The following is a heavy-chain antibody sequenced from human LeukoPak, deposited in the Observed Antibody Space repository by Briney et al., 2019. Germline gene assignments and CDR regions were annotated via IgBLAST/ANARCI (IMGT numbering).Heavy chain of an antibody. Sequence: GGSLRLSCTASGFTFGDYAMSWVRQAPGKGLEWVGFIRSKAYAGTTEYAASVKGRFTIPRDDSKSIAYLQMNSLLSDDTAVDYCTRAGYYYGSGSPDYWGQGNLVTVSS. J-gene: IGHJ4*02. CDR2: IRSKAYAGTT. D-gene: IGHD3-10*01. CDR3: TRAGYYYGSGSPDY. V-gene: IGHV3-49*04. CDR1: GFTFGDYA.